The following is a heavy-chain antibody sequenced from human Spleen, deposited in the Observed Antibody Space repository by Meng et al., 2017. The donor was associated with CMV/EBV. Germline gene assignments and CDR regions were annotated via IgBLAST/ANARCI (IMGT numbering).Heavy chain of an antibody. D-gene: IGHD3-10*01. CDR3: AKAVDYFGSGSSVYGLDV. CDR1: GGSFSGYY. J-gene: IGHJ6*02. CDR2: SNHSGST. Sequence: GSLRLSCAVYGGSFSGYYWSWIRQPPGKGLEWIGESNHSGSTNYNPSLKSRVTISRDTSKNRFSLKLNSVTAADTAVYYCAKAVDYFGSGSSVYGLDVWGQGTTVTVSS. V-gene: IGHV4-34*01.